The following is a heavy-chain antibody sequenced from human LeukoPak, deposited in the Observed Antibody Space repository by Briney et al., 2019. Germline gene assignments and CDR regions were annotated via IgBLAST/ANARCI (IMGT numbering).Heavy chain of an antibody. V-gene: IGHV3-23*01. CDR2: ISGSGGST. J-gene: IGHJ4*02. CDR3: AKDQGVGATRGYYFDY. CDR1: GFTFSSYA. Sequence: QPGGSLRLSCAASGFTFSSYAMSWVRQAPGKGLEWVSAISGSGGSTYYADSVKGRFTISRDNSKNTLYLQMNSLRAEDTAVYYCAKDQGVGATRGYYFDYWGQGTLVTVSS. D-gene: IGHD1-26*01.